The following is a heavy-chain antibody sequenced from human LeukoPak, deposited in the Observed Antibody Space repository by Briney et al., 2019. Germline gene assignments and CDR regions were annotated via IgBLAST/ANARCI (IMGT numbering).Heavy chain of an antibody. J-gene: IGHJ4*02. Sequence: GGSLRLSCATSRFTVSSYSMNWVRQAPGKGLEWVSYISSSSSRIYYADSVKGRFTISRDNAKNSLYLQMNSLRDEDTAVYYCASDYEGIVWFGKLSYWGQGALVTVSS. D-gene: IGHD3-10*01. CDR3: ASDYEGIVWFGKLSY. CDR2: ISSSSSRI. CDR1: RFTVSSYS. V-gene: IGHV3-48*02.